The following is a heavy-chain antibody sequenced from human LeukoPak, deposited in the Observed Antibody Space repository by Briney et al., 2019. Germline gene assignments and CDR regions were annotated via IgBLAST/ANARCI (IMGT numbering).Heavy chain of an antibody. CDR2: ISSSSNSI. D-gene: IGHD3-10*01. V-gene: IGHV3-48*01. CDR3: ARGGGFDY. CDR1: GFTFSTHG. J-gene: IGHJ4*02. Sequence: GGSLRLSCAASGFTFSTHGMNWVRQAPGKGLEWLSYISSSSNSIYYADSVKGRFTISREDAKNSLYLQMNTLRAGDTAVYYCARGGGFDYWGQGTLVTVSS.